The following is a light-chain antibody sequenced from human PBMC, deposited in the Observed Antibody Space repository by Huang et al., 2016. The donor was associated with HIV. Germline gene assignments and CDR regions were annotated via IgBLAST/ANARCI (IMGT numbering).Light chain of an antibody. J-gene: IGKJ2*01. V-gene: IGKV3-15*01. CDR3: QQYNNWPYT. CDR1: QSVRSN. CDR2: AAS. Sequence: IVMTQSSATLSASPGERVTLPCRASQSVRSNLAWYHQKPHQAPRLLIYAASSRATGIPARCKGSGSGTEFTLTITSLQSEDFAVYYCQQYNNWPYTFGQGTKLEIK.